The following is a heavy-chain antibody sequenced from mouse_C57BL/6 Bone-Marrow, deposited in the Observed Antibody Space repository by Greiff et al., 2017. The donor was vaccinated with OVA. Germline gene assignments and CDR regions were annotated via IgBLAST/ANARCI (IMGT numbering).Heavy chain of an antibody. Sequence: QVQLQQPGAELVKPGASVKLSCKASGYTFTSYWMQWVKQRPGQGLEWIGEIDPSDSYTNYNQKFKGKATLTVDTSSSTAYMQLSSLTSEDSAVYYCARPLYGSLYYFDYWGQGTTLTVSS. CDR3: ARPLYGSLYYFDY. CDR1: GYTFTSYW. V-gene: IGHV1-50*01. J-gene: IGHJ2*01. CDR2: IDPSDSYT. D-gene: IGHD1-1*01.